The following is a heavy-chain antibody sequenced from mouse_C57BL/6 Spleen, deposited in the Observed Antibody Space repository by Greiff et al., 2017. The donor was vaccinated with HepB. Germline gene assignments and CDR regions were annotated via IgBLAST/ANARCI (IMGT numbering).Heavy chain of an antibody. D-gene: IGHD1-1*02. V-gene: IGHV3-6*01. Sequence: EVQLQQSGPGLVKPSQSLSLTCSVTGYSITSGYYWNWIRQFPGNKLEWMGYISYDGSNNYNPSLKNRISITRDTSKNQFFLKLNSVTTEDTATYYCARRHYLDYWGQGTTLTVSS. J-gene: IGHJ2*01. CDR3: ARRHYLDY. CDR1: GYSITSGYY. CDR2: ISYDGSN.